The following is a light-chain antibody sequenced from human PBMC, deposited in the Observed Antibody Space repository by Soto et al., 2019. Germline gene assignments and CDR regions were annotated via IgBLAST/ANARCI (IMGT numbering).Light chain of an antibody. Sequence: EIMWTQSPATLSVSPGEGATLSCRASQSVSDNLAWYQQKPGQAPRLLIYGAHTRATGIPARFNGSRSGTEFTLSIISLQSEDFAVYYCQQYNKWPPAISFGQGTRLEIK. CDR3: QQYNKWPPAIS. V-gene: IGKV3-15*01. J-gene: IGKJ5*01. CDR2: GAH. CDR1: QSVSDN.